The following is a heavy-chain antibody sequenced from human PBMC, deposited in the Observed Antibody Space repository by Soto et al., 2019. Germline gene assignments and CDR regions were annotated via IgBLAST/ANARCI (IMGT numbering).Heavy chain of an antibody. V-gene: IGHV4-4*02. CDR2: IYHSGSN. D-gene: IGHD2-15*01. Sequence: QVQLQESGPGLVKPSGTLSLTCAVSGGSISSSNWWWWGRQPPGKGLECIGEIYHSGSNYYHPSLKSRVTISVHKSTNQFSLKLSSVTAADTAVYYCARSYCSGGSCYSVSGWFDPWGQGTLVTVSS. CDR1: GGSISSSNW. J-gene: IGHJ5*02. CDR3: ARSYCSGGSCYSVSGWFDP.